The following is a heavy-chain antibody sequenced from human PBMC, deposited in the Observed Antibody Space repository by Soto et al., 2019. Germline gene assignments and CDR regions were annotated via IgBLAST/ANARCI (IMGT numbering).Heavy chain of an antibody. CDR2: ISSSSSYI. D-gene: IGHD3-3*01. CDR3: ARDITGDFWSGYCDY. CDR1: GFTFSSYS. Sequence: PGGSLRLSCAASGFTFSSYSMNWVRQAPGKGLEWVSSISSSSSYIYYADSVKGRFTISRDNAKNSLYLQMNSLRAEDTAVYYCARDITGDFWSGYCDYWGQGTLVTVS. V-gene: IGHV3-21*01. J-gene: IGHJ4*02.